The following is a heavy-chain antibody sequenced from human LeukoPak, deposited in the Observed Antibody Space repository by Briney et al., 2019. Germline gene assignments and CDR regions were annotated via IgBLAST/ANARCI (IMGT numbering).Heavy chain of an antibody. CDR1: GFTFSSYG. V-gene: IGHV3-30*03. J-gene: IGHJ4*02. CDR3: AAPHEDY. CDR2: ISYDGSNK. Sequence: PGGSLRLSCAASGFTFSSYGMHWVRQAPGKGLEWVAVISYDGSNKYYADSVKGRFTISRDNSKNTLYLQMNSLRAEDTAVYYCAAPHEDYWGQGTLVTVSS.